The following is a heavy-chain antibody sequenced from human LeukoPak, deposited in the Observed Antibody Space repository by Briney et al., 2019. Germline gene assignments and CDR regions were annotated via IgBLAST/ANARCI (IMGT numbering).Heavy chain of an antibody. D-gene: IGHD5-12*01. V-gene: IGHV3-9*03. CDR3: AKGGYSGYAGYYYMDV. CDR2: ISWNSGSI. Sequence: GGSLRLSCTASGFILDDYAMHWVRQAPGKGLEWVSGISWNSGSIGYADSVKGRFTISRDNAKNSLYLQMNSLRAEDMALYYCAKGGYSGYAGYYYMDVWGKGTTVTVSS. J-gene: IGHJ6*03. CDR1: GFILDDYA.